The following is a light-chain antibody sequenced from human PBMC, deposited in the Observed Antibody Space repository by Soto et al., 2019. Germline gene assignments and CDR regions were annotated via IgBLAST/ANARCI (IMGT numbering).Light chain of an antibody. CDR3: QQYASCSSHT. CDR1: QSVSSW. J-gene: IGKJ4*01. Sequence: DLQMTQSPSTLSASVGDRVTITCRASQSVSSWVAWYQQKPGKAPKLLIFKASILQGGVPSRFSGGGSGAAFSLTTSSLQPDDFAAYYCQQYASCSSHTFGGGTKVEIK. CDR2: KAS. V-gene: IGKV1-5*03.